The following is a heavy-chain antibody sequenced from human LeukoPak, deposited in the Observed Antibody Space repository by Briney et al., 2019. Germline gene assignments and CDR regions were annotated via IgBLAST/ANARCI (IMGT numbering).Heavy chain of an antibody. D-gene: IGHD6-13*01. J-gene: IGHJ4*02. CDR2: ISNSGGST. CDR1: GFTFSSYA. V-gene: IGHV3-23*01. CDR3: AKPRRSWYSGFDY. Sequence: GGSLRFSCAASGFTFSSYAMSWVRQAPGKGLEWVSAISNSGGSTYYADSVKGHFTISRDNSKNTLYLQMNSLRAEDTAVYYCAKPRRSWYSGFDYWGQGTLVTASS.